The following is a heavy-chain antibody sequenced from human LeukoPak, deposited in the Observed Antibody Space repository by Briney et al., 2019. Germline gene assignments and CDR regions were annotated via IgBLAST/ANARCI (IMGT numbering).Heavy chain of an antibody. Sequence: GGSLRLSCAASGFTFSSYGMHWVRQAPGKGLEWVAFIRYDGNNKYHTDSVKGRFTISRDNSMNTLYLQMNSLRAEDAAVYYCAKVGIGSRDGYFDYWGQGTLVTVSS. CDR2: IRYDGNNK. J-gene: IGHJ4*02. D-gene: IGHD6-13*01. CDR3: AKVGIGSRDGYFDY. V-gene: IGHV3-30*02. CDR1: GFTFSSYG.